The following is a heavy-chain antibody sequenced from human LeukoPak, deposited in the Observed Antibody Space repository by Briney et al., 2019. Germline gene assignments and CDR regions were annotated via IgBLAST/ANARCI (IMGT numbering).Heavy chain of an antibody. J-gene: IGHJ4*02. CDR3: ARGRYGSGTYYNAYFDS. V-gene: IGHV4-4*07. D-gene: IGHD3-10*01. CDR2: IYTTGTT. CDR1: GGSISDYY. Sequence: SETLSPTCSVSGGSISDYYWSWIRQPAGKGLEWIGRIYTTGTTNYNPSLKSRITMSVDTSKSQFSLKLSSVTAADTAVYYCARGRYGSGTYYNAYFDSWGQGTLVTVSS.